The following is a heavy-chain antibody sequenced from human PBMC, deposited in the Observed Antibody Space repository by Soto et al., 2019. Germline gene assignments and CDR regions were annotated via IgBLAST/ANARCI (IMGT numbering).Heavy chain of an antibody. CDR1: GGSISSYY. V-gene: IGHV4-59*01. J-gene: IGHJ4*02. CDR3: ARGSGYSGYEWVFDY. Sequence: PSETLSLTCTVSGGSISSYYWSWIRQPPGKGLEWIGYIYYSGSTNYNPSLKSRVTISVDTSKNQFSLKLSSVTAADTAVYYCARGSGYSGYEWVFDYWGQGTLVTVSS. CDR2: IYYSGST. D-gene: IGHD5-12*01.